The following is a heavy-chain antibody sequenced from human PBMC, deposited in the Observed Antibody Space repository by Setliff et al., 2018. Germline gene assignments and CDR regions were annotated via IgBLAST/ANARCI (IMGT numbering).Heavy chain of an antibody. CDR1: GGSIRSYY. V-gene: IGHV4-59*08. CDR2: MYYSGTT. D-gene: IGHD3-10*01. J-gene: IGHJ4*02. CDR3: ARHDVMVRWFDY. Sequence: PSETLSLTCNVSGGSIRSYYWSWIRQPPGKGPEWIGYMYYSGTTNYNPSLKSRATISVDTSKKQFSLRLSSVTAADTAVYYCARHDVMVRWFDYWGQGTLVTVSS.